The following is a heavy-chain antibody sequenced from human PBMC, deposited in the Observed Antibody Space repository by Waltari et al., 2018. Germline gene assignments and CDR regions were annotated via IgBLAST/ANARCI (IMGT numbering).Heavy chain of an antibody. Sequence: QVQLQESGPGLVKPSQTLSLTCTVSGGSISSGDYYWSWIRQPPGKGLEWIGYIYYSGSTYYNPSLKSRVTISVDTSKNQFSLKLSSVTAADTAVYYCARLPQGSITGTYAMGSGAAFDIWGQGTMVTVSS. CDR2: IYYSGST. J-gene: IGHJ3*02. D-gene: IGHD1-20*01. CDR1: GGSISSGDYY. V-gene: IGHV4-30-4*08. CDR3: ARLPQGSITGTYAMGSGAAFDI.